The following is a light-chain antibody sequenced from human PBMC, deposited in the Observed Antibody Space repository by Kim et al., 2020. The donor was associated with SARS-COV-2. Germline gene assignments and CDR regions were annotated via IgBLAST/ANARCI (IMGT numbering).Light chain of an antibody. CDR1: SLRSYY. CDR2: GKN. V-gene: IGLV3-19*01. Sequence: SSELTQDPAVSVALGQTVRITCQGDSLRSYYATWYQQKPGQAPILVIYGKNNRPSGIPDRFSGSSSGNTASLTITGTQGGGEADYYCNSRDSNDNVVFGG. CDR3: NSRDSNDNVV. J-gene: IGLJ2*01.